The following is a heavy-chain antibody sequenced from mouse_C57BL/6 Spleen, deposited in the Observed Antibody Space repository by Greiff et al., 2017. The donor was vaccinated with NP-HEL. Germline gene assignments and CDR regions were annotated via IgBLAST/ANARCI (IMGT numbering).Heavy chain of an antibody. J-gene: IGHJ2*01. V-gene: IGHV5-4*03. CDR2: ISGGGSYT. Sequence: EVKLEESGGGLVKPGGSLKLSCAASGFTFSSYAMSWVRQTPEKRLEWVATISGGGSYTYYPDNVKGRFTISRDNAKNNLYLQMSHLKSEDTAMYYCARGQLGRGYWGQGTTLTVSS. D-gene: IGHD4-1*02. CDR3: ARGQLGRGY. CDR1: GFTFSSYA.